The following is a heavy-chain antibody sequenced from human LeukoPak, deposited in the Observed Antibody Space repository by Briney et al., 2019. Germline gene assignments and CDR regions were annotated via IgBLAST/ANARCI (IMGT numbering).Heavy chain of an antibody. J-gene: IGHJ3*02. CDR2: IGAYNGNT. Sequence: ASVKVSCKASGYTFTSYGISWVRQAPGQGLEWMGWIGAYNGNTNYAQKLQGRVTMTTDTSTSTAYMELRSLRSEDTAVYYCARDLRYYDSVGAFDIWGQGTMVTVSS. V-gene: IGHV1-18*01. CDR1: GYTFTSYG. D-gene: IGHD3-22*01. CDR3: ARDLRYYDSVGAFDI.